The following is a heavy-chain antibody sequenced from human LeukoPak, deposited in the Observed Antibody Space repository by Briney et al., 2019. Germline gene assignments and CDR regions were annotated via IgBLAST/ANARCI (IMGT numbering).Heavy chain of an antibody. V-gene: IGHV1-3*01. CDR1: GYIFTDYA. CDR2: INAGNGNT. CDR3: ARDRATRGPFDY. D-gene: IGHD3-10*01. J-gene: IGHJ4*02. Sequence: ASVKVSCKASGYIFTDYAINWVRQAPGERLEWMGWINAGNGNTKYSQKFQGRVTITRDRSASTAYMELSSLRSEDTAVYYCARDRATRGPFDYWGQGTLVTVSS.